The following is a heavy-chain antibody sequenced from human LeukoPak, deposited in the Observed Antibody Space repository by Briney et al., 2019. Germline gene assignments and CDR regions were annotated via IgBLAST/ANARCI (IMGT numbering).Heavy chain of an antibody. V-gene: IGHV4-59*08. J-gene: IGHJ4*02. Sequence: ASETLSLTCTVSGGSISSYYWSWIRQPPGKGLEWIGYIYYSGSTNYNPSLKSRVTISVDTSKNQFSLKLSSVTAADTAVYYCARLVGGYYPHFDYWGQGTLVTVSS. CDR3: ARLVGGYYPHFDY. D-gene: IGHD3-22*01. CDR1: GGSISSYY. CDR2: IYYSGST.